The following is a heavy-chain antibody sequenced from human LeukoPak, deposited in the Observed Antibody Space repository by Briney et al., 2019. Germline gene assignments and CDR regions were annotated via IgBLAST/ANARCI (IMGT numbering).Heavy chain of an antibody. CDR3: ARDLPRTSGP. J-gene: IGHJ5*02. CDR1: GFTFSSEW. D-gene: IGHD3-10*01. CDR2: INSDGGST. V-gene: IGHV3-74*01. Sequence: GSLRLSCAASGFTFSSEWMHWVRQAPGRGLVWISHINSDGGSTHCGDSVKGRFTVSRDNAKNTLYLQMNSLRAEDTAVYYCARDLPRTSGPWGQGTLVTVSS.